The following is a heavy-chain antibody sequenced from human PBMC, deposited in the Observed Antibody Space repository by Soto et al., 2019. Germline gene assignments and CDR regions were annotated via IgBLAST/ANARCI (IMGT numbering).Heavy chain of an antibody. Sequence: SVKVSCKASGGTFSSYAISWVRQAPGQGLEWMGGIIPIFGTANYAQKFQGRVTITADESTSTAYMELSSLRSEDTAVYYCASSHYYGSGSYLSYYFDYWGQGTLVTVSS. CDR2: IIPIFGTA. D-gene: IGHD3-10*01. J-gene: IGHJ4*02. CDR3: ASSHYYGSGSYLSYYFDY. V-gene: IGHV1-69*13. CDR1: GGTFSSYA.